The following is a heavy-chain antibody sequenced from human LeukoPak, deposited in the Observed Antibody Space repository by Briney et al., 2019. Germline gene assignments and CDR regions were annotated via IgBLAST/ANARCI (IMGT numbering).Heavy chain of an antibody. J-gene: IGHJ6*02. V-gene: IGHV1-18*01. CDR2: ISAYNGNT. CDR3: AYSYSVGGDYYYGMDV. Sequence: ASVKVSCKAFGYTFTSYGISWVRQAPGQGREWMGWISAYNGNTNYAQKLQGRVTMTTDTSTSTAYMELRSLRSDDTAVYYCAYSYSVGGDYYYGMDVWGQGTTVTVSS. D-gene: IGHD2-15*01. CDR1: GYTFTSYG.